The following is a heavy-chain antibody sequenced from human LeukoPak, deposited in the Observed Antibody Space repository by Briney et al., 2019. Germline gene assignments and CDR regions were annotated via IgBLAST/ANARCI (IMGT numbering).Heavy chain of an antibody. CDR2: IYPGDSDT. CDR3: ARYPSTYYYYMDV. V-gene: IGHV5-51*01. Sequence: GESLKISCKGSGYSFTSYWIGWVRQMPRKGLEWMGIIYPGDSDTRYSPSFQGQVTISADKSISTAYLQWSSLKASDTAMYYCARYPSTYYYYMDVWGKGTTVTVSS. CDR1: GYSFTSYW. J-gene: IGHJ6*03.